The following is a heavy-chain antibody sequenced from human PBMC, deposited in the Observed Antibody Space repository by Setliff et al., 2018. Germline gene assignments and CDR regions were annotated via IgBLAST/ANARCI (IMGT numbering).Heavy chain of an antibody. CDR2: IYWNDDK. CDR3: AHKKMSIITFDY. CDR1: GFSLSTSGVG. D-gene: IGHD3-16*01. J-gene: IGHJ4*02. V-gene: IGHV2-5*01. Sequence: SGPTLVNPTQTLTRTCTFSGFSLSTSGVGVGWIRQPPGKALEWLALIYWNDDKRYSPSLKSRLTITKDTSKNQVVLTMTNMDPVDTATYYCAHKKMSIITFDYWGQGTLVTVSS.